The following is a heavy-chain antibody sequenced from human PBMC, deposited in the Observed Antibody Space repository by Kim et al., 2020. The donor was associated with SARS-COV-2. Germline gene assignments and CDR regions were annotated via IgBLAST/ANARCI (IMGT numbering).Heavy chain of an antibody. CDR3: ARPPYGDEGALDY. CDR1: GYTFTGYY. Sequence: ASVKVSCKASGYTFTGYYMHWVRQAPGQGLEWMGRINPNSGGTNYAQKFQGRVTMTRDTSISTAYMELSRLRSDDTAVYYCARPPYGDEGALDYWGQGTLVTVSS. J-gene: IGHJ4*02. V-gene: IGHV1-2*06. CDR2: INPNSGGT. D-gene: IGHD4-17*01.